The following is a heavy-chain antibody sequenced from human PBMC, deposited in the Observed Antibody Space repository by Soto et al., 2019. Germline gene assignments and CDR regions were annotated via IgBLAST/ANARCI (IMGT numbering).Heavy chain of an antibody. J-gene: IGHJ4*02. Sequence: GASVKVSCKVSGYTLTELSMHWVRQAPGKGLEWMGGFDPEDGETIYAQKFQGRVTMTEDTSTDTAYMELGSLRSEDTAVYYCATALLLWFGDDPPRARYWGQGTLVTVSS. D-gene: IGHD3-10*01. CDR3: ATALLLWFGDDPPRARY. CDR2: FDPEDGET. CDR1: GYTLTELS. V-gene: IGHV1-24*01.